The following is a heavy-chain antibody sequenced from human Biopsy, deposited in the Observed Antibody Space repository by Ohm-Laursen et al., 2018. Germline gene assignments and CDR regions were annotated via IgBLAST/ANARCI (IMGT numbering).Heavy chain of an antibody. J-gene: IGHJ4*02. Sequence: SETLSLTWAVSGGSIKSYYWNWIRQSSGKGLEWIGFIYYTGHTNYNPSLKSRATISVDTSKNQFSLKVISVTAADTAVYYCARLTGDPSYWGQGILVTVSS. CDR3: ARLTGDPSY. CDR2: IYYTGHT. V-gene: IGHV4-59*01. D-gene: IGHD7-27*01. CDR1: GGSIKSYY.